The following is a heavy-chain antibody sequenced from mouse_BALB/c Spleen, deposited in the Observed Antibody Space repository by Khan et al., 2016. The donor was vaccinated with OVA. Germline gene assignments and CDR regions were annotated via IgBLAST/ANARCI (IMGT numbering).Heavy chain of an antibody. CDR1: GYSITSGYF. J-gene: IGHJ3*01. V-gene: IGHV3-6*02. D-gene: IGHD3-1*01. CDR2: LRSDGGS. Sequence: EVQLQESGPGLVKPSQSLSLTCSVTGYSITSGYFWNWIRQFPGNNLDWLGYLRSDGGSNYNPSLKNRTSLTRDTSTNQFFLTLNSVPPEDTAPFYGARGGSSGPAWFAYWGQGTLVTVSA. CDR3: ARGGSSGPAWFAY.